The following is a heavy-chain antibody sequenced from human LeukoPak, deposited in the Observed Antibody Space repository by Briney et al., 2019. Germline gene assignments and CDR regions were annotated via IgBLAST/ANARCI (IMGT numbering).Heavy chain of an antibody. D-gene: IGHD3-22*01. V-gene: IGHV4-59*01. CDR3: AKGYDSSGYAY. J-gene: IGHJ4*02. CDR1: GGSISSYY. Sequence: SETLSLTCTVSGGSISSYYWSWIRQPPVKGLEWIGYIYYSGSTNYNPSLKSRVTISVDTSKNQFSLKLSSVTAADTAVYYCAKGYDSSGYAYWGQGTLVTVSS. CDR2: IYYSGST.